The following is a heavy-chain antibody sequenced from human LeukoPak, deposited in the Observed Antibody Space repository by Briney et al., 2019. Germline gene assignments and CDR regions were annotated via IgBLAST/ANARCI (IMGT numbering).Heavy chain of an antibody. Sequence: GRSLRLSCAASGFTFDDYAMHWVRQAPGKGLEWVSGISWNSGSIMYADSVKGRFTISRDNAKNSLYLQMNSLRAEDMALYYCAKDIYSGNSFAWNFDYWGQGTLVTVSS. V-gene: IGHV3-9*03. CDR3: AKDIYSGNSFAWNFDY. J-gene: IGHJ4*02. D-gene: IGHD4-23*01. CDR2: ISWNSGSI. CDR1: GFTFDDYA.